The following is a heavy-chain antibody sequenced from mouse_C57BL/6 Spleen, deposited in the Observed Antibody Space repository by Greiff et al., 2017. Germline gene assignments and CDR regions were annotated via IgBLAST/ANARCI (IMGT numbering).Heavy chain of an antibody. J-gene: IGHJ2*01. V-gene: IGHV1-72*01. CDR1: GYTFTSYW. Sequence: QVQLQQPGAELVKPGASVKLSCKASGYTFTSYWMHWVKQRPGRGLEWIGRFDPNSGGTKYNEKFKGKATLTVDKPASTAYMQLSSLTSEDSAVYYCASSRDYDGYYEGDYWGQGTTLTVSS. CDR2: FDPNSGGT. CDR3: ASSRDYDGYYEGDY. D-gene: IGHD2-3*01.